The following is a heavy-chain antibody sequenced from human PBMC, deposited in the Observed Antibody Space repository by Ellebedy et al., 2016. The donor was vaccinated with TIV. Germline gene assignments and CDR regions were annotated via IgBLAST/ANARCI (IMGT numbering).Heavy chain of an antibody. CDR3: ASPRRVVVAATTTYYYYGMDV. D-gene: IGHD2-15*01. J-gene: IGHJ6*02. Sequence: SVKVSXKASGGTFSSYAISWVRQAPGQGLEWMGRIIPILGIANYAQKFQGRVTITADKSTSTAYMELSSLRSEDTAVYYCASPRRVVVAATTTYYYYGMDVWGQGTTVTVSS. CDR2: IIPILGIA. CDR1: GGTFSSYA. V-gene: IGHV1-69*04.